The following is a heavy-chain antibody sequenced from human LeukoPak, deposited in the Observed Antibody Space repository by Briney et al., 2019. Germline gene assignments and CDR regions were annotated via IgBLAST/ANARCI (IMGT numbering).Heavy chain of an antibody. V-gene: IGHV1-69*05. J-gene: IGHJ6*03. CDR2: IIPIFGTA. CDR1: GYTFTSYG. Sequence: ASVKVSCKASGYTFTSYGISWVRQAPGQGLEWMGGIIPIFGTANYAQKFQGRVTITTDESTSTAYMELSSLRSEDTAVYYCARGAFEYSYGDYYYYMDVWGKGTTVTVSS. D-gene: IGHD5-18*01. CDR3: ARGAFEYSYGDYYYYMDV.